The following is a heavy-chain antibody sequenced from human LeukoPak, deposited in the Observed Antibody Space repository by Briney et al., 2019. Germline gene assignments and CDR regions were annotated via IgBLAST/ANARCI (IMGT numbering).Heavy chain of an antibody. J-gene: IGHJ5*02. Sequence: ASVKVSCKASGYTLTGYYMHWVRQAPGQGLEWMGWINPNSGGTNYAQKFQGRVTMTRDTSISTAYMELSRLRSDDTAVYYCARDLFLYYYDSSGYYIDPWGQGTLVTVSS. CDR2: INPNSGGT. V-gene: IGHV1-2*02. D-gene: IGHD3-22*01. CDR1: GYTLTGYY. CDR3: ARDLFLYYYDSSGYYIDP.